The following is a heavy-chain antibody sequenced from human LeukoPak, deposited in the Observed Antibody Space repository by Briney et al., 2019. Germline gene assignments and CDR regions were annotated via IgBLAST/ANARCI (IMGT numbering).Heavy chain of an antibody. CDR2: ISKDGSMR. V-gene: IGHV3-30*04. J-gene: IGHJ3*02. CDR3: AGDKFDI. CDR1: GFSFSKYA. Sequence: PGGSLRLSCAASGFSFSKYAMDWVRQAPGKGLEWVAIISKDGSMRYYADSVKGRFTVSRDNSNNTLSLQMNSLKSEDTAVYYCAGDKFDIWGQGTMVTVSA.